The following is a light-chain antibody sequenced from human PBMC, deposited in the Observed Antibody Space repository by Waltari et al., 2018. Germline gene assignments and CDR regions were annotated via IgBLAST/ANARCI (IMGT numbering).Light chain of an antibody. V-gene: IGLV1-47*01. CDR1: SSNIGSNY. CDR3: AAWDNSLRGPA. CDR2: RNE. Sequence: QSVLTQPPSASGTPGQRVTISCSGSSSNIGSNYVYWYQQLPGTAPKLLIYRNEQRPEGSPVRFYSSKSGTSASRAISVLRCEDEADYYGAAWDNSLRGPAFGGGTKLTVL. J-gene: IGLJ2*01.